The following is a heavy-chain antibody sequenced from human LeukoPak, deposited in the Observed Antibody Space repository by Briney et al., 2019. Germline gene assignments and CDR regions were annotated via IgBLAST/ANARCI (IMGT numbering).Heavy chain of an antibody. J-gene: IGHJ3*02. V-gene: IGHV4-38-2*01. Sequence: SETLSLTCAVSGYSISSCYYWGWIRQPPGKGLEWIGSIYHSGSTYYNPSLKSRVTISVDTSKNQFSLKLSSVTAADTAVYYCAGSHLGGVLSAFDIWGQGTMVTVSS. CDR3: AGSHLGGVLSAFDI. CDR2: IYHSGST. CDR1: GYSISSCYY. D-gene: IGHD3-16*01.